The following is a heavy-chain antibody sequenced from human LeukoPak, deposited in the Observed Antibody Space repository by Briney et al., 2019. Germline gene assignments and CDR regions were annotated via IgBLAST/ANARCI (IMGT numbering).Heavy chain of an antibody. CDR1: GFTFSSYA. Sequence: GGSLRLSCAASGFTFSSYAMSWVRKAPGKGLEWVSAISGSGGSTYYADSVKGRFTISRDNSKNTLYLQMNSLRAEDTAVYYCAKVSGSGGTKYQPFDYWGQGTLVTVSS. J-gene: IGHJ4*02. D-gene: IGHD2-15*01. V-gene: IGHV3-23*01. CDR2: ISGSGGST. CDR3: AKVSGSGGTKYQPFDY.